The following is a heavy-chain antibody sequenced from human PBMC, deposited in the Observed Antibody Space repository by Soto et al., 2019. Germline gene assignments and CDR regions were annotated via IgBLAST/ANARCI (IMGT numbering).Heavy chain of an antibody. CDR2: IYHGGTT. V-gene: IGHV4-38-2*02. Sequence: SXTLSLTCTVSVYSISSGSYWAWIRQPPGNGPEWIASIYHGGTTFYNPSLKSRITISVDISNNQFSLKLTSVTAADTAVYYCARVHVMVVAGSTFDYWGHGTLVTVSS. J-gene: IGHJ4*01. CDR3: ARVHVMVVAGSTFDY. D-gene: IGHD6-19*01. CDR1: VYSISSGSY.